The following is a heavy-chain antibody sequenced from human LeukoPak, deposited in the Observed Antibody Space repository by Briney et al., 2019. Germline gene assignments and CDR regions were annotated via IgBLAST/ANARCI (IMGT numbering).Heavy chain of an antibody. J-gene: IGHJ4*02. V-gene: IGHV3-23*01. CDR1: GFTFSDYY. Sequence: GGSLRLSCAASGFTFSDYYMSWIRQAPGKGLGWVSGISGSGDRTYYADSVKGRFTISRDNSKNTLYLEMNSLRAEDTAVYHCAKDPRDSSSWYFDYWGQGTLVTVSS. D-gene: IGHD6-13*01. CDR3: AKDPRDSSSWYFDY. CDR2: ISGSGDRT.